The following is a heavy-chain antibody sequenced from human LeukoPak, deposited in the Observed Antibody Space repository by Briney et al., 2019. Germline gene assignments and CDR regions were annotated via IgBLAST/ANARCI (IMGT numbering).Heavy chain of an antibody. J-gene: IGHJ4*02. V-gene: IGHV2-5*01. CDR2: IYWNDDK. D-gene: IGHD6-13*01. Sequence: ESGPTLVNPTQTLTLTCTFSGFSLSTSGVGVGWIRQPAGKALEWLALIYWNDDKRYSPSLKSRLTITKDTSKNQVVLTMTNMDPVDTATYYCAHRRGYSSSWYAGDFDYWGQGTLVTVSS. CDR1: GFSLSTSGVG. CDR3: AHRRGYSSSWYAGDFDY.